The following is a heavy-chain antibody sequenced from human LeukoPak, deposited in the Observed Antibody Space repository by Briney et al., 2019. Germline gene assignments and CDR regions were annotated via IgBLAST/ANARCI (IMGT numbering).Heavy chain of an antibody. V-gene: IGHV1-2*06. J-gene: IGHJ4*02. D-gene: IGHD2-2*01. Sequence: ASVKVSCKASGYTFTGYYMHWVRQAPGQGLEWMGRINPNSGGTNYAQKFQGRVTMTRDTSISTAYMELSSLRSEDTAVYYCAAVRYCSSTSCYYFDYWGQGTLVTVSS. CDR1: GYTFTGYY. CDR3: AAVRYCSSTSCYYFDY. CDR2: INPNSGGT.